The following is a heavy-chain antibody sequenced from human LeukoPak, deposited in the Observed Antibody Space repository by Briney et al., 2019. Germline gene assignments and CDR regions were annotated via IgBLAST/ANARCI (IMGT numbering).Heavy chain of an antibody. J-gene: IGHJ4*02. CDR3: ARDSLSIGWSDY. CDR2: ISSSSSYI. V-gene: IGHV3-21*01. Sequence: GGSLRLSCAASGFTFSSYSMNWVRQAPGKGLEWVSSISSSSSYIYYAASVKGRFTISRDNAKNSLYLQMNSLRAEDTAVYYCARDSLSIGWSDYWGQGTLVTVSS. D-gene: IGHD6-19*01. CDR1: GFTFSSYS.